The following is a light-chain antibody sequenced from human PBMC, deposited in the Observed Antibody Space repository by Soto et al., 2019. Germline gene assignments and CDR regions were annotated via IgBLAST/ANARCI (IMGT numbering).Light chain of an antibody. CDR2: DAS. CDR1: QSISSW. Sequence: DIPMTQSPTTLSASVGDRVTITCRASQSISSWLAWYQQKPGKAPNLLIYDASSLESGFPSRFSGSVSGTEFPPTISSLQPDDFAHYYCQQYNSYFWTFGPGTKVEIK. J-gene: IGKJ1*01. CDR3: QQYNSYFWT. V-gene: IGKV1-5*01.